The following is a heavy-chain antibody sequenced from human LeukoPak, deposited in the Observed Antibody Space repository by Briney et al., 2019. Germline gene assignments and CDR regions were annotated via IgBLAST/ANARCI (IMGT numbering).Heavy chain of an antibody. V-gene: IGHV1-69*04. Sequence: SVKVSCKASGGTFSSYAISWVRQAPGQGLEWMGRIIPILGIANYAQKFQGRVTITADKSTSTAYMELSSLRSGDTAVYYCAGRLGYCSSTSCYEDWGQGTLVTVSS. CDR2: IIPILGIA. CDR1: GGTFSSYA. D-gene: IGHD2-2*01. J-gene: IGHJ4*02. CDR3: AGRLGYCSSTSCYED.